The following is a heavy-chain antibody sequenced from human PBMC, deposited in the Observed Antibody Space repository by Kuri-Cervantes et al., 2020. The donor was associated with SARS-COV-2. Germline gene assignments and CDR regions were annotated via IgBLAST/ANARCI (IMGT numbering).Heavy chain of an antibody. V-gene: IGHV3-30*02. CDR3: VRGDIVVVAAAFDV. D-gene: IGHD2-2*01. CDR1: GFTSSRYG. Sequence: LTCAPSGFTSSRYGMHWVRQAPGKGLEWVAFIRYDGSNKYYADSVKGRFRLSRDNSYNTPFLHMTSLRPEDTGVYYCVRGDIVVVAAAFDVWGQGTRVTVSS. J-gene: IGHJ3*01. CDR2: IRYDGSNK.